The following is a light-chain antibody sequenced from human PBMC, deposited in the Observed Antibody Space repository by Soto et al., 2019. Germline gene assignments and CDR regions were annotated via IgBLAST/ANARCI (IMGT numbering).Light chain of an antibody. CDR3: QQYGSSPNP. CDR2: GAS. V-gene: IGKV3-20*01. J-gene: IGKJ4*01. Sequence: EIVLTQSPGTLSLSPGERATLSFRASQSVSSSYLAWYQQKPGQAPRLLIYGASSRATGIPDRFSGSGSGTDFTLTISRLEPEDFAVYYCQQYGSSPNPFGGGTKVEIK. CDR1: QSVSSSY.